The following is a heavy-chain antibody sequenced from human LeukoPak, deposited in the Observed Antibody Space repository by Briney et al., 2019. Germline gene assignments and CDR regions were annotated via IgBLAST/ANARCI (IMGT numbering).Heavy chain of an antibody. CDR3: ARGGRLRYFDWLGGPYYYYYMDV. Sequence: GASVKVSCKASGYTFTGYYMHWVRQAPGQGLEWMGWINPNSGGTNYAQKFQDRVTMIRDTSISTAYMELSRLRSDDTAVYYCARGGRLRYFDWLGGPYYYYYMDVWGKGTTVTISS. D-gene: IGHD3-9*01. V-gene: IGHV1-2*02. CDR1: GYTFTGYY. CDR2: INPNSGGT. J-gene: IGHJ6*03.